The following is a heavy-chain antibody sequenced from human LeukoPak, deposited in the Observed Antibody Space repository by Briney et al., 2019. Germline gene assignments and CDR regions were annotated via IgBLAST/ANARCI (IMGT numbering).Heavy chain of an antibody. CDR1: GFTFSSYG. D-gene: IGHD3-22*01. CDR3: ARDAVSYYYDSSGYYPLGY. CDR2: IWYDGSNK. V-gene: IGHV3-33*01. Sequence: PGGSLRLSCAASGFTFSSYGMHWVRQAPGKGLEWVAVIWYDGSNKYYADSVKGRFTISRDNSKNTLYLQMNSLRAEDAAVYYCARDAVSYYYDSSGYYPLGYWGQGTLVTVSS. J-gene: IGHJ4*02.